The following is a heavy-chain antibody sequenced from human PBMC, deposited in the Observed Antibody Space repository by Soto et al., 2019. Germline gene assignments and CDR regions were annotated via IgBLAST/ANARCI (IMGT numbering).Heavy chain of an antibody. V-gene: IGHV3-23*01. CDR1: GFTFSSYD. Sequence: EVQLLESGGGLVQPGGSLRLSCGASGFTFSSYDMSWVRQAPGRGLEWVSTISGGGGRTDYADSVKGRFTISRDNSKSTLNLQMDTLRAEDTAIYYCAKAGIFGQIDYWGQGILVTVSS. J-gene: IGHJ4*02. D-gene: IGHD3-3*02. CDR2: ISGGGGRT. CDR3: AKAGIFGQIDY.